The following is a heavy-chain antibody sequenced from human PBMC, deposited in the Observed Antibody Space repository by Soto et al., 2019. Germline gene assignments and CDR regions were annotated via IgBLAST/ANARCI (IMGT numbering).Heavy chain of an antibody. CDR2: ISSTSRYI. Sequence: QLVESGGGLVKPGGSLRLSCAASGFTFSTYSMNWVRQAPGRGLEWVSSISSTSRYIYYADSVRGRFTISRDNAKNSRYLQMNSLRAEDTAVYYCATPPRGPERKPENYWGQGTLVTVSA. J-gene: IGHJ4*02. V-gene: IGHV3-21*01. CDR1: GFTFSTYS. CDR3: ATPPRGPERKPENY.